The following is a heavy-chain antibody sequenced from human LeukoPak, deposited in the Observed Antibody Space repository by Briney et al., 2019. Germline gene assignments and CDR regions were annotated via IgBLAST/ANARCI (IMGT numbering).Heavy chain of an antibody. D-gene: IGHD3-16*02. J-gene: IGHJ4*02. V-gene: IGHV3-21*01. CDR3: ARLEGSYPTYYFDY. Sequence: KPGGSLRLSCAASGFTFSSYSMNWVRQAPGKGLEWVSSISNIGTYIYYADSVKGRFTISRDNTKNSLYLQMNSLRAEDTAVYYCARLEGSYPTYYFDYWGQGTLVTVSS. CDR1: GFTFSSYS. CDR2: ISNIGTYI.